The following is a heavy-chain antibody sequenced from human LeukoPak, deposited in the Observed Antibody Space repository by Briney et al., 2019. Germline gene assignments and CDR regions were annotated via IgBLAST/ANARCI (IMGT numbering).Heavy chain of an antibody. Sequence: GGSLRLSCAASGFTFSNYWMAWVRQAPGKGPEWVANINLDGSQKYYVGSVKGRFTISRDNAENSLYLQMDSLRAEDTALYYCARKRPNYFDYWGQGTLVTVSS. V-gene: IGHV3-7*01. CDR2: INLDGSQK. CDR1: GFTFSNYW. CDR3: ARKRPNYFDY. J-gene: IGHJ4*02.